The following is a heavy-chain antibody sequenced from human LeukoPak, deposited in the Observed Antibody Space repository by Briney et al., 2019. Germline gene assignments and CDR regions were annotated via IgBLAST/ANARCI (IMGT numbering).Heavy chain of an antibody. CDR1: GGPFINYY. D-gene: IGHD1-1*01. Sequence: SETLSLTCAVYGGPFINYYWTGIRQTPGKGQEGIGEISHTGDITNYNPSLKSRVTISVDSSKKQFSLKVTSVTAADTGVYYCARVPDITARPCDSWGPGTLVIVSS. J-gene: IGHJ4*02. CDR2: ISHTGDIT. CDR3: ARVPDITARPCDS. V-gene: IGHV4-34*01.